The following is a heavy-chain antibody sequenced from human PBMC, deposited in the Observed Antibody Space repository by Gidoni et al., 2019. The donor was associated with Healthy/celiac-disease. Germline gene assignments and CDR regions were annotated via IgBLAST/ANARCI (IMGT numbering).Heavy chain of an antibody. D-gene: IGHD2-2*01. V-gene: IGHV3-30*18. CDR3: AKDVTYCSSTSCYYYYGMDV. CDR1: SSYG. J-gene: IGHJ6*02. CDR2: ISYDGSNK. Sequence: SSYGMHWVRQAPGKGLEWVAVISYDGSNKYYADSVKDRFTISRDNSKNFLYLQMNSLRAEDTAVYYCAKDVTYCSSTSCYYYYGMDVWGQGTTVTVSS.